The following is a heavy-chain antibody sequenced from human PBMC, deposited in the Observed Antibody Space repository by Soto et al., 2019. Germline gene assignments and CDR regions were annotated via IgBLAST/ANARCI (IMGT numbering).Heavy chain of an antibody. CDR3: AKDLKAARQEMTNFGVVVMSPFDY. D-gene: IGHD3-3*01. Sequence: GGSLRLSCVTSGFTFSSYAMNWVRQAPGKGLEWVSGISASGDNTYSADSVKGRLTISRDNFKNTLYLQMNSLRANDTAVYHCAKDLKAARQEMTNFGVVVMSPFDYWGRGTLVTVSS. J-gene: IGHJ4*02. CDR1: GFTFSSYA. CDR2: ISASGDNT. V-gene: IGHV3-23*01.